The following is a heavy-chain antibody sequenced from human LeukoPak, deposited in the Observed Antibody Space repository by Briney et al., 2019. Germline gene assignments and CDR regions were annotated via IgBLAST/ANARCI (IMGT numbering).Heavy chain of an antibody. J-gene: IGHJ4*02. Sequence: GGSLRLSCAASGFTFSRYNMNWVRQAPGKGLEWVSSISGRSTYMYYADSLEGRFTISRDNAKNSLYLQMNSLRAEDTAVYYCARDPFDYDLWSGYSFFDYWGQGTLVTVSS. CDR1: GFTFSRYN. D-gene: IGHD3-3*01. CDR2: ISGRSTYM. V-gene: IGHV3-21*01. CDR3: ARDPFDYDLWSGYSFFDY.